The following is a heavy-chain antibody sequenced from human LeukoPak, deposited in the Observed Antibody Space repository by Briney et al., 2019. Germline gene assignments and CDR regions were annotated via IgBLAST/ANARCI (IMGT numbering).Heavy chain of an antibody. D-gene: IGHD3-10*01. Sequence: SETLSLTCTVSGGSISSYYWSWIRQPPGKGLEWIGYIYYSGSTNYNPSLKSRVTISVDTSKNQFSLKLSSVTAADTAVYYCARNPRGGEFYFDYWGQGTLVTVSS. V-gene: IGHV4-59*08. CDR3: ARNPRGGEFYFDY. CDR1: GGSISSYY. J-gene: IGHJ4*02. CDR2: IYYSGST.